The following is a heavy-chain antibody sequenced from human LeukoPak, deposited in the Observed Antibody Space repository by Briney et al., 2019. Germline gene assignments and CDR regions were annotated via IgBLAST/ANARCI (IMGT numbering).Heavy chain of an antibody. CDR2: ITSTSDTI. CDR3: ATEQWLVRGRAW. D-gene: IGHD6-19*01. Sequence: GGSLRLSCVTSGFPFSTYSMNWVRQAPGKGLEWLSYITSTSDTIYYADSVKGRFTISRDNSKNTLYLQMNSLRAEDTAVYYCATEQWLVRGRAWWGQGILVTVSS. J-gene: IGHJ4*02. V-gene: IGHV3-48*01. CDR1: GFPFSTYS.